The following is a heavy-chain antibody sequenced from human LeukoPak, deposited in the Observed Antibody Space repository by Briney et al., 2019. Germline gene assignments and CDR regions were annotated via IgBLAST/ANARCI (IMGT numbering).Heavy chain of an antibody. J-gene: IGHJ4*02. D-gene: IGHD6-6*01. Sequence: GGSLRLSCAASGFTFSTYAMHWVRQAPGKGLEWVAIISYDGGSTSYADSVKGRFTISRDNSKNTLYLQMSSLRTEDTAVYYCAKIEGSSSYYFDYWGQGTL. CDR3: AKIEGSSSYYFDY. CDR2: ISYDGGST. CDR1: GFTFSTYA. V-gene: IGHV3-30*18.